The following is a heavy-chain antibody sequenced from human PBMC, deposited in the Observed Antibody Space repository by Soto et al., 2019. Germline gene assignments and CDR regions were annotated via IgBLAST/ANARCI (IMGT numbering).Heavy chain of an antibody. J-gene: IGHJ5*02. CDR2: TYYTGIT. D-gene: IGHD6-13*01. V-gene: IGHV4-31*03. Sequence: VQLRESGPGLVKPSQTLSLTCKVSGGSITSGGYYWSWIRQHPVKGLEWIGYTYYTGITYCNPSLKGRGTISLDTYGSHFSLSLTSVTAADPAIYYCARGGSTWYGDNWLDPWGPGTLVTVSS. CDR3: ARGGSTWYGDNWLDP. CDR1: GGSITSGGYY.